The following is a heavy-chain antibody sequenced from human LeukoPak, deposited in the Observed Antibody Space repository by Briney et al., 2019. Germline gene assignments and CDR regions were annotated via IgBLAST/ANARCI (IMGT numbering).Heavy chain of an antibody. CDR2: ISKTGTTT. CDR3: ARGNSIAVAGHFDY. CDR1: GFTLSTYE. Sequence: GGSLRLSCAASGFTLSTYEMNWVRQAPGKGLEWVSYISKTGTTTYYADSVKGRFTISRDNVKNSLDLQMNSLRVEDTAVYYCARGNSIAVAGHFDYWGQGTLVTVSS. V-gene: IGHV3-48*03. D-gene: IGHD6-19*01. J-gene: IGHJ4*02.